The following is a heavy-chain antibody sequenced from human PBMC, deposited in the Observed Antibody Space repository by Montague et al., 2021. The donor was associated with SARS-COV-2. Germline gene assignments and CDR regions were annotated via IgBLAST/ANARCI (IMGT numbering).Heavy chain of an antibody. V-gene: IGHV3-66*01. J-gene: IGHJ6*02. D-gene: IGHD6-19*01. CDR1: GFTVSSNY. CDR3: ARAPGSSYSSGWYDYYYGMDV. CDR2: IYSGSGST. Sequence: SLRLSCAASGFTVSSNYMSWFRQAPVKGLEWVSVIYSGSGSTYYSDSVKGRFTISRDISKNTLYLQMNSLRAEDTAVYYCARAPGSSYSSGWYDYYYGMDVWGQGTTVTVSS.